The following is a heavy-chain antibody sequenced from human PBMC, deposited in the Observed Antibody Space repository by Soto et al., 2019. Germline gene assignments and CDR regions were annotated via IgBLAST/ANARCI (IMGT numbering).Heavy chain of an antibody. J-gene: IGHJ4*02. Sequence: PGGSLRLSCAASGFTVNSKYMSWVRQAPGKGLEWISIIYSGGNTFYADSVRGRFTISRDDSKNTLYLQMNSLRAEDTALYYCASGSPFDYWGQGTLVTVSS. CDR1: GFTVNSKY. CDR3: ASGSPFDY. V-gene: IGHV3-66*01. CDR2: IYSGGNT.